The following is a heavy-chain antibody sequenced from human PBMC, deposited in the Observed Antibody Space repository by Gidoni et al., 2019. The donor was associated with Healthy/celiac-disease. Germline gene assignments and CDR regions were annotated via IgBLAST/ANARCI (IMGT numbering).Heavy chain of an antibody. Sequence: QLQLQESGPGLVKPSETLSLTCTVSGGSISSSSYYWGWIRQPPGKGLEWIGSIYYCGRTYYHPSLKSLVTISVDTSKNQFSLKLSSVTAADTAVYYCARHPLPYYYGSGSEPNNWFDPWGQGTLVTVSS. CDR1: GGSISSSSYY. V-gene: IGHV4-39*01. D-gene: IGHD3-10*01. CDR3: ARHPLPYYYGSGSEPNNWFDP. J-gene: IGHJ5*02. CDR2: IYYCGRT.